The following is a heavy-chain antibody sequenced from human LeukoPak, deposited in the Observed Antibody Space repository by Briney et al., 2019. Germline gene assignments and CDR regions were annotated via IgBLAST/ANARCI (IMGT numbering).Heavy chain of an antibody. J-gene: IGHJ6*03. D-gene: IGHD7-27*01. CDR3: ASGESTSFSYYYYYMDV. CDR2: IIPIFGTA. CDR1: GGTFSSYA. Sequence: ASVKVSCKASGGTFSSYAISWVRQAPGQGLEWMGGIIPIFGTANYAQKFQGRVTITTDESTSTAYMELSSLRSEDTAVYYCASGESTSFSYYYYYMDVWGKGTTVTVSS. V-gene: IGHV1-69*05.